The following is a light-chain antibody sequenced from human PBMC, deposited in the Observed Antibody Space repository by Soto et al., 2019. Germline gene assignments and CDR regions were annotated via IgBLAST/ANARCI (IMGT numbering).Light chain of an antibody. CDR3: AAWDDSLNAYV. J-gene: IGLJ1*01. Sequence: QSVLTQPPSVSGTPGQRVTISCSGSSSNIGSNTVNWNQQLPGTAPKLLISSNNQRPSGVPDRFSGSKSGTAASLAISGLQSEDEADYYCAAWDDSLNAYVFGTGTKVTVL. CDR2: SNN. V-gene: IGLV1-44*01. CDR1: SSNIGSNT.